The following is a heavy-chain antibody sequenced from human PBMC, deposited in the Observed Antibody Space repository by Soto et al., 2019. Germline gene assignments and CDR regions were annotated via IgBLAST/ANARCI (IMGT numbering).Heavy chain of an antibody. Sequence: EVQLVESGGGLVKPGGSLRLSCAASGFTFSSYSMNWVRQAPGKGLEWVSSISSSSSYIYYADSVKGRFTISRDNAKNSLYLQMNSLRAEDTAVYYCAILGGYSSSWSHYYYYGMDVWGQGNTVTVSS. CDR3: AILGGYSSSWSHYYYYGMDV. CDR2: ISSSSSYI. D-gene: IGHD6-13*01. CDR1: GFTFSSYS. V-gene: IGHV3-21*01. J-gene: IGHJ6*02.